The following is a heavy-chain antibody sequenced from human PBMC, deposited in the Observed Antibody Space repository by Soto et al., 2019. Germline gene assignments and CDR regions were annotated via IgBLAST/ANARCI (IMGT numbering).Heavy chain of an antibody. CDR1: GYTFTDYA. V-gene: IGHV1-3*04. CDR3: AKGSRMWTPDY. Sequence: ASVKVSCKTSGYTFTDYAIYWVRQAPGQRLEWMGWIATGNGNTKFSQKFQGRVTITRDTSATTAYMELTSLRSEDTAVYYCAKGSRMWTPDYWGQGTLVTVSS. CDR2: IATGNGNT. D-gene: IGHD2-21*01. J-gene: IGHJ4*02.